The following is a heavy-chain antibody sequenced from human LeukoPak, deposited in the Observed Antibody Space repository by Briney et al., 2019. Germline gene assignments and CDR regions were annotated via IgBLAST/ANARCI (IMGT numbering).Heavy chain of an antibody. CDR3: ARGQYYYGSGSYYTPPWDY. D-gene: IGHD3-10*01. CDR1: GFTFTSYS. CDR2: ISSSSSYI. V-gene: IGHV3-21*06. Sequence: PGGSLRLSCAASGFTFTSYSMSWVRQAPGKGLEWVSFISSSSSYIYYADSVKGRFTISRDNAKNSLYLQMNSLRAEDTAVYYCARGQYYYGSGSYYTPPWDYWGQGTLVTVSS. J-gene: IGHJ4*02.